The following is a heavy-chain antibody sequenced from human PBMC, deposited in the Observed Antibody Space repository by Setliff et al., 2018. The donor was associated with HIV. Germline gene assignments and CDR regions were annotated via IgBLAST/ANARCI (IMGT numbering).Heavy chain of an antibody. Sequence: GASVKVSCKASGYTFTSYGISWVRQAPGQGLEWMGWISAYNGNTNYAQKLQGRVTMTTDTSTSTAYMELISLRSEDTAVYYCSRERKVYPPPLANYYFDYWGQGTLVTVSS. CDR1: GYTFTSYG. CDR2: ISAYNGNT. D-gene: IGHD1-20*01. CDR3: SRERKVYPPPLANYYFDY. V-gene: IGHV1-18*01. J-gene: IGHJ4*02.